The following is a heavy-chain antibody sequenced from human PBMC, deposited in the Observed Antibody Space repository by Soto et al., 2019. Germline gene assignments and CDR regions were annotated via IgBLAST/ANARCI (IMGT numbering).Heavy chain of an antibody. Sequence: GGSLRLSCLASGFTFSDFAMTWVRHVPGRGLEWVASLDGAGGSTYYAEFVRGRFSISRDNSQNTLFLQMNSLRDEDTAVYYCAREFCSGGNCYTYYFDPWGQGIPVTVSS. CDR3: AREFCSGGNCYTYYFDP. V-gene: IGHV3-23*01. J-gene: IGHJ5*02. CDR1: GFTFSDFA. D-gene: IGHD2-15*01. CDR2: LDGAGGST.